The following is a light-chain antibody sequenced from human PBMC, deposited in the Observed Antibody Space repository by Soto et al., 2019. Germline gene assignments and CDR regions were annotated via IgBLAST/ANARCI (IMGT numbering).Light chain of an antibody. CDR2: SVS. CDR3: QDFDSPQWT. V-gene: IGKV3-20*01. J-gene: IGKJ1*01. Sequence: VLTQSPDTLSLSPGDRATLSCRANQRASRQYLSWYQQRPGQPPRLLIYSVSMRADGIPDRFSGSGSGSEFTLTINRLEPEDSAVYYCQDFDSPQWTFGQGTKIEN. CDR1: QRASRQY.